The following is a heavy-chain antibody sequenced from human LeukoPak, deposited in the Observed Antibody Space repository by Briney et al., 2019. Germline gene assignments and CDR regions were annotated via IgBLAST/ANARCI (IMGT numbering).Heavy chain of an antibody. D-gene: IGHD2-2*02. Sequence: SETLSLTCTVSGGSISTYYWSWLRQPPGKGLEWVGYIYYTGSTNYNPSLKSRVNISVDTSKNQFSLKLSSVTAADTAVYYCARGYPFFDYWGQGTLVTVSS. CDR3: ARGYPFFDY. CDR2: IYYTGST. J-gene: IGHJ4*02. CDR1: GGSISTYY. V-gene: IGHV4-59*12.